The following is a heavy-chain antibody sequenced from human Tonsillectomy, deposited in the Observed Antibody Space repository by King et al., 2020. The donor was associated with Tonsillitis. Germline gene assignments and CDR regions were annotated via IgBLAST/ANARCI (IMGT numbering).Heavy chain of an antibody. V-gene: IGHV4-61*02. Sequence: VQLQESGPGLVKPSQTLSLTCTVSGGSISSGSYYWSWIRQPAGKGLEGIGRIYTMGGTHDNPSLKSRVTMAVDTSKNQFSLKLGSVTAADTAVYYCARDRTIFGVVIKTYFDYWGQGTLVTVSS. CDR3: ARDRTIFGVVIKTYFDY. D-gene: IGHD3-3*01. CDR1: GGSISSGSYY. CDR2: IYTMGGT. J-gene: IGHJ4*02.